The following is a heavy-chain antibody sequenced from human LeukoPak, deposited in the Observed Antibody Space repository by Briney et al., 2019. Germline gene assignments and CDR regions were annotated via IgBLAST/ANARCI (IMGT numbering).Heavy chain of an antibody. CDR3: ARAEQQLPFDY. V-gene: IGHV4-39*07. D-gene: IGHD6-13*01. CDR2: IYYSGST. CDR1: GGSISSSSYY. Sequence: KTSETLSLTCTVSGGSISSSSYYWGWIRQPPGKGLEWIGSIYYSGSTNYNPSLKSRVTISVDTSKNQFSLKLSSVTAADTAVYYCARAEQQLPFDYWGQGTLVTVSS. J-gene: IGHJ4*02.